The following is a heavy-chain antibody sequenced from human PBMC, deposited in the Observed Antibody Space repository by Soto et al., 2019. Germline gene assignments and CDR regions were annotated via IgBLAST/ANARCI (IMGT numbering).Heavy chain of an antibody. V-gene: IGHV3-30*18. D-gene: IGHD6-19*01. CDR2: ISYDGSNK. Sequence: RLSCTASGFTMSSYGVHWVRQAPGKGLEWVAVISYDGSNKYYADSVKGRFTISRDNSKNTLYLQMNSLRAEDTAVYYCAKDRSSGWYMGYYFDYWGQGTLVTVSS. J-gene: IGHJ4*02. CDR3: AKDRSSGWYMGYYFDY. CDR1: GFTMSSYG.